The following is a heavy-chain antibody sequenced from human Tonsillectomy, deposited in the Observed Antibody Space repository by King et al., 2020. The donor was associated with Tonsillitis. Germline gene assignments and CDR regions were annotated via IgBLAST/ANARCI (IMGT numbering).Heavy chain of an antibody. CDR3: ARVFSSSGWYDGINWFDP. V-gene: IGHV4-59*01. CDR1: GDSISSYY. Sequence: VQLQESGPGLVKPSETLSLTCTVSGDSISSYYWSWIRQPPGKGLEWIGYIYYSGSTNYNPSLKSRVTISVDTSKNQFSLKLSSVTAADTAVYYCARVFSSSGWYDGINWFDPWGQGTLVTVSS. D-gene: IGHD6-19*01. CDR2: IYYSGST. J-gene: IGHJ5*02.